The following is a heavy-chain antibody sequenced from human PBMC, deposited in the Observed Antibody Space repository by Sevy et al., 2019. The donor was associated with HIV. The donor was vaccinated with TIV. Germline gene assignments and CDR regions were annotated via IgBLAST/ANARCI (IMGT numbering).Heavy chain of an antibody. CDR2: ISGTSGTI. D-gene: IGHD3-22*01. CDR3: ARVVLYYDANYCDY. CDR1: GFSFSQYS. J-gene: IGHJ4*02. Sequence: GGSLRLSCAASGFSFSQYSMNWVRQAPGKGLEWLSYISGTSGTIYYAASVKGRFTISRDNAKNSVYFQMNSLRDEDTAVYYCARVVLYYDANYCDYWGQGVLVTVSS. V-gene: IGHV3-48*02.